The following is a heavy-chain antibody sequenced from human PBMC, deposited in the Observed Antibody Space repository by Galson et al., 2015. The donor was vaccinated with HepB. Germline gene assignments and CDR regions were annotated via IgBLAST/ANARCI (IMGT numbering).Heavy chain of an antibody. CDR2: FDPEEGET. Sequence: SVKVSCKVSGFIFSELSMHWVRQAPGKGLEWMGGFDPEEGETIYAQKFQGRVTMTEDTSTDTAYMELSSLRSEDTAVYYCATDTRTSSIAAAGHYYDGMDVWGQGTTVTVSS. CDR3: ATDTRTSSIAAAGHYYDGMDV. CDR1: GFIFSELS. V-gene: IGHV1-24*01. D-gene: IGHD6-13*01. J-gene: IGHJ6*02.